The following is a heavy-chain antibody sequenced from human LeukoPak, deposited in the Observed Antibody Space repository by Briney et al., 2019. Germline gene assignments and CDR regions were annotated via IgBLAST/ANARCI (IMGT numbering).Heavy chain of an antibody. CDR3: AKGSSGGRPYYFDY. CDR2: ISNDGVYT. D-gene: IGHD3-22*01. Sequence: GGSLRLSCVASGFTFRNYAMSWVRQSPGKGLEWISAISNDGVYTFHADSVKGRLTISRDNSKNTLYLQMDSLRAEDTAIYYCAKGSSGGRPYYFDYWGQGTLVTVSS. CDR1: GFTFRNYA. J-gene: IGHJ4*02. V-gene: IGHV3-23*01.